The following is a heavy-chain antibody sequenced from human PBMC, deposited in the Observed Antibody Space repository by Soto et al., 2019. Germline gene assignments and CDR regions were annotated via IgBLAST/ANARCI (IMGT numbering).Heavy chain of an antibody. V-gene: IGHV3-33*01. CDR2: IWYDGSNK. Sequence: PGGSLRLSCAASGFSFRSYGMHWVRQAPGKGLEWVALIWYDGSNKYYADSVKGRFAISRDNSKNTLYLQMNSLRAEDTALYYCARDIMVYDSSGSDTFDMWGQGTMVTVSS. J-gene: IGHJ3*02. CDR3: ARDIMVYDSSGSDTFDM. CDR1: GFSFRSYG. D-gene: IGHD3-22*01.